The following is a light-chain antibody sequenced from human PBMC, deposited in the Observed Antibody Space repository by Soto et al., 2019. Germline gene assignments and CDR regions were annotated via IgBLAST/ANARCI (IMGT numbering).Light chain of an antibody. J-gene: IGKJ1*01. V-gene: IGKV3-15*01. CDR3: QQYVHWPPGT. CDR2: DTS. Sequence: EIVVTQSPATLSVSPGERVTLSCRASQSVYSSLAWYQQRPGQAPRLLIYDTSTRAPGIAARFSGGGSGTECTLTISSLQSEDVAVYYCQQYVHWPPGTFGQGTTVEIK. CDR1: QSVYSS.